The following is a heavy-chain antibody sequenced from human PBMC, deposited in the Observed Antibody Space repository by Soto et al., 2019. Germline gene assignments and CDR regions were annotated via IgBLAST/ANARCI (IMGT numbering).Heavy chain of an antibody. CDR1: GYTFTGYY. V-gene: IGHV1-2*04. D-gene: IGHD4-17*01. CDR2: INPNSGGT. Sequence: ASVKVSCKASGYTFTGYYMHWVRQAPGQGLEWMGWINPNSGGTNYAQKFQGWVTMTRDTSISTVYMELSRLRSDDTALYYFARPFSDYGDYYFDYWGPGTLVTVSS. J-gene: IGHJ4*02. CDR3: ARPFSDYGDYYFDY.